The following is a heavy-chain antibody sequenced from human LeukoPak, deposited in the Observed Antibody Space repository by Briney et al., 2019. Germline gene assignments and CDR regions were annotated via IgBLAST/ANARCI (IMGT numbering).Heavy chain of an antibody. CDR3: ARGGITIFAL. J-gene: IGHJ4*02. D-gene: IGHD3-3*01. CDR1: GGSISSGSYY. Sequence: SETLSLTCTVSGGSISSGSYYWSWIRQPAGKGLEWIGRIYTSGSTNYNPSLKSRVTMSVDTSKNQFSLKLSSVTAADTAVYYCARGGITIFALWGQGTLVTVSS. V-gene: IGHV4-61*02. CDR2: IYTSGST.